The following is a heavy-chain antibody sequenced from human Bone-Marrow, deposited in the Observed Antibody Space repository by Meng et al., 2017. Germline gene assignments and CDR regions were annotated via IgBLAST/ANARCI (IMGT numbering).Heavy chain of an antibody. Sequence: ASVKVSCKASGYTFTSYDINWVRQATGQGLEWMGWMNPNSGNTGYAQKFQGRVTMTRNTSISTAYMELSSLRSEDTAVYYCARVKPTVTHGGWYYGMDVWGQGTTVTVSS. J-gene: IGHJ6*02. CDR2: MNPNSGNT. V-gene: IGHV1-8*01. CDR1: GYTFTSYD. D-gene: IGHD4-17*01. CDR3: ARVKPTVTHGGWYYGMDV.